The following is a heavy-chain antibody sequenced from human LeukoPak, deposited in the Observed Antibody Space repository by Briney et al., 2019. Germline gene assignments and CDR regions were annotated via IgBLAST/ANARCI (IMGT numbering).Heavy chain of an antibody. D-gene: IGHD6-19*01. CDR3: VKDLVAASENVRGWYPMDY. CDR2: ISWNGARI. J-gene: IGHJ4*02. CDR1: GFTFDEYT. Sequence: GGSLRLSCAASGFTFDEYTLHWARQAPGKGLEWVSLISWNGARIHYGDSVKGRFTISRDNSKNSLYLQMNSLRTEDTALYYCVKDLVAASENVRGWYPMDYWGQGALVTVSS. V-gene: IGHV3-43*01.